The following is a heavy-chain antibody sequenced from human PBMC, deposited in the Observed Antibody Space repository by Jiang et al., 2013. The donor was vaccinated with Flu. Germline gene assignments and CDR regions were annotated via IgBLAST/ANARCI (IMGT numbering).Heavy chain of an antibody. J-gene: IGHJ4*02. V-gene: IGHV4-39*01. Sequence: GSGLVKPSETLSLTCTVSGGSISSSSYYWGWIRQPPGKGLEWIGSIYYSGSTYYNPSLKSRVTISVDTSKNQFSLKLSSVTAADTAVYYCARLSATPYFDYWGQGTLVTVSS. CDR2: IYYSGST. D-gene: IGHD1-26*01. CDR1: GGSISSSSYY. CDR3: ARLSATPYFDY.